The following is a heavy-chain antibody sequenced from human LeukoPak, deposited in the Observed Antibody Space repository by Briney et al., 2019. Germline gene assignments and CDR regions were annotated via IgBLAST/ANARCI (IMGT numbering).Heavy chain of an antibody. V-gene: IGHV4-61*08. CDR3: ARGRSNYYGMDV. CDR2: IYYNGNT. J-gene: IGHJ6*02. CDR1: GGSISSGGYY. D-gene: IGHD1-26*01. Sequence: PSETLSLTCTVSGGSISSGGYYWSWIRQHPGKGLEWIGYIYYNGNTNYSPSLKSRVTMSVDTSKNLFSLKVSSVTAADTAVYYCARGRSNYYGMDVCGQGTTVTVSS.